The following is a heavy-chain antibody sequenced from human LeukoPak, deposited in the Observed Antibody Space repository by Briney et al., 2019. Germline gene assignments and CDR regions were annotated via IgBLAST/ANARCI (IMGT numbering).Heavy chain of an antibody. CDR2: INPNSGGT. V-gene: IGHV1-2*02. D-gene: IGHD2-15*01. CDR1: GYTFTGYY. J-gene: IGHJ4*02. Sequence: ASVKVSCKASGYTFTGYYMHWVRQAPGQGLEWMGWINPNSGGTNYAQKFQGRVTMTRDTSISTAYVELSRLRSDDTAVYYCASGGYCSGGSCYSRLDYWGQGTLVTVSS. CDR3: ASGGYCSGGSCYSRLDY.